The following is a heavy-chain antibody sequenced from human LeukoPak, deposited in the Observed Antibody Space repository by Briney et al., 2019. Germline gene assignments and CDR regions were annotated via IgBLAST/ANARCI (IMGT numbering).Heavy chain of an antibody. D-gene: IGHD6-19*01. CDR3: ARASQWLAFDA. Sequence: PGGSLRLSCAASGFNVNSNTMAWVRQAPGKGLEWVSTIYSGERTNYGDSMKDRFTISRDIPTNTLYLQMNSLRGEDTALYYCARASQWLAFDAWDQGALVTVSS. V-gene: IGHV3-66*01. J-gene: IGHJ4*02. CDR2: IYSGERT. CDR1: GFNVNSNT.